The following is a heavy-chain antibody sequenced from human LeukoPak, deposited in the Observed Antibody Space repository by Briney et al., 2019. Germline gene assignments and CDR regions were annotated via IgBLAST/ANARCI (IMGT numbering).Heavy chain of an antibody. Sequence: PSETLSLTCTVSGGSISSRSYYWGWIRQPPGKGLEWIGNIFYSGSTYYNPSLKSRVTISVDTSKNQFSLKLTSVSAADTAVFFCARQDPYYYYMDVWGKGTTVTVSS. CDR2: IFYSGST. CDR1: GGSISSRSYY. J-gene: IGHJ6*03. CDR3: ARQDPYYYYMDV. V-gene: IGHV4-39*01.